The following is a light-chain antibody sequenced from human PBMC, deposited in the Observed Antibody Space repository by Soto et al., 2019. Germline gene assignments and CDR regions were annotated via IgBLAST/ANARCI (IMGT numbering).Light chain of an antibody. V-gene: IGKV3-15*01. CDR1: QSVTSN. CDR3: QQYKSWPLT. Sequence: RVMTQSPATLSVSPGERATLFCRASQSVTSNLAWYQQKPGQSPRLLIYGASTRATGIPARFIGSGSGTDFTLTINSLQSEDFAVYFCQQYKSWPLTFGGGTKVEIK. J-gene: IGKJ4*01. CDR2: GAS.